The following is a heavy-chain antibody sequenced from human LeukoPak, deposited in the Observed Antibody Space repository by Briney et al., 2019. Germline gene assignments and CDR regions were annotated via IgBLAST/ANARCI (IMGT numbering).Heavy chain of an antibody. CDR2: ISWNSGSI. CDR3: AKEKGYYDILTGYSPFDY. J-gene: IGHJ4*02. V-gene: IGHV3-9*01. CDR1: GFTFDDYA. Sequence: PGRSLRLSCAASGFTFDDYAMHWVRHAPGKGLEWVSGISWNSGSIIYADSVKGRFTISRDNAKNSLYLQMNSLRAEDTALYYCAKEKGYYDILTGYSPFDYWGQGTLVTVSS. D-gene: IGHD3-9*01.